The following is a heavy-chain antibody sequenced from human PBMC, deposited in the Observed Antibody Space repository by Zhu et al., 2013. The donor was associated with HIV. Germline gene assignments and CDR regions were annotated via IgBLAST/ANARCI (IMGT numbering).Heavy chain of an antibody. J-gene: IGHJ4*02. V-gene: IGHV1-2*02. CDR3: AREVGSGSYYNVADY. D-gene: IGHD3-10*01. Sequence: QVQLVQSGAEVKKPGASVKVSCKASGYTFTGYYMHWVRQAPGQGLEWMGWINPNSGGTNYAQKFQGRVTMTRGTSISTAYMELSRLRSDDTAVYYCAREVGSGSYYNVADYWGQGTLVTVSS. CDR1: GYTFTGYY. CDR2: INPNSGGT.